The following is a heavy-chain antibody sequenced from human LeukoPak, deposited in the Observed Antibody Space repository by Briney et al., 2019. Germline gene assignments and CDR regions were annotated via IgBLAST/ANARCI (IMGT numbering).Heavy chain of an antibody. D-gene: IGHD5-18*01. CDR1: GFTFSSYG. Sequence: GRSLRLSCAASGFTFSSYGMHWVRQAPGKGLEWVAVISYDGSNKYYADSVKGRFTIPRDNSKNTLYLQMNSLRAEDTAVYYCARDPGYSYGFEFGYWGQGTLVTVSS. V-gene: IGHV3-30*03. CDR2: ISYDGSNK. CDR3: ARDPGYSYGFEFGY. J-gene: IGHJ4*02.